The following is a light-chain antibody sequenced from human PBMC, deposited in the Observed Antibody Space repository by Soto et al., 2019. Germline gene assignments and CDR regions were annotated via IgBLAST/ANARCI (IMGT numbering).Light chain of an antibody. CDR2: GAS. J-gene: IGKJ3*01. CDR3: PQYGISPGFT. Sequence: EIVLTQSPGTLSLSPGERATLSCRANQRINNNYVAWYQQKAGQAPPLLIYGASSRATGIPDRFNGSGSGTDFTLTISRLEPEDSAVYYCPQYGISPGFTFGPGTKVDIK. V-gene: IGKV3-20*01. CDR1: QRINNNY.